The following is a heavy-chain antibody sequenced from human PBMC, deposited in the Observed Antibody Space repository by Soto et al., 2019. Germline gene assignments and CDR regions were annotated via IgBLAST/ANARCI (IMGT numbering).Heavy chain of an antibody. D-gene: IGHD2-15*01. CDR1: GGSISSSNHH. CDR2: MYFSGGT. CDR3: ARSVRSGSSPRIDY. V-gene: IGHV4-39*01. J-gene: IGHJ4*02. Sequence: QLQLQESGPRLVKPSETLSLTCTVSGGSISSSNHHWDWIRQPPGKRLEWIGSMYFSGGTNYSPSLKSRVTISVDTSKNQFSLRLNSVTAADTAVYYCARSVRSGSSPRIDYWGQGALITVSS.